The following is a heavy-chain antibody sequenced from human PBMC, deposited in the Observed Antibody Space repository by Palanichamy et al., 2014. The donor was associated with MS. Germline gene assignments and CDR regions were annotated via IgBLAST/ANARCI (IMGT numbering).Heavy chain of an antibody. V-gene: IGHV3-48*01. CDR3: ARARPGYFFDY. CDR1: IHLSPYS. CDR2: ISATTGSTI. Sequence: QLVDVWGGLGTAWGVPETLLCSLWIHLSPYSMNWVRQAPGKGLEWVSYISATTGSTIYYADSVRGRFTISRDNAKNSLYLQMNSLRVEDTAVYYCARARPGYFFDYWGQGTLVTVSS. J-gene: IGHJ4*02. D-gene: IGHD1-14*01.